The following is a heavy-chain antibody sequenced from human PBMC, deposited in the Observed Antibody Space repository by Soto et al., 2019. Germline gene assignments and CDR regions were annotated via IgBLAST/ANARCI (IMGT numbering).Heavy chain of an antibody. CDR1: GYTFTSYG. Sequence: QVQLVQSGAEVKKPGASVKVSCRAFGYTFTSYGITWVRQAPGQGLEWMGWISPYNGNTNYAQKLQGRVTMTTDTSTSTAYMELRSLRSDDTAVYYCARAVDYYDSSGYYTHEYFQHWGQGTLVTVSS. J-gene: IGHJ1*01. V-gene: IGHV1-18*01. CDR3: ARAVDYYDSSGYYTHEYFQH. D-gene: IGHD3-22*01. CDR2: ISPYNGNT.